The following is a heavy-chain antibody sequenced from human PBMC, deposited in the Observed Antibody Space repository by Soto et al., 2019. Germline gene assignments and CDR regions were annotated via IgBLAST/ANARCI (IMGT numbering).Heavy chain of an antibody. V-gene: IGHV4-34*01. D-gene: IGHD7-27*01. CDR2: INHSGST. J-gene: IGHJ5*02. CDR3: ARVLHWVNWFDP. Sequence: SETLSLTCAVYGGSFSNYYWSWIRQPPGKGLEWIGEINHSGSTNYNPSLKSRVTISVDTSKNLFSLKLSSVTAADTAVYYCARVLHWVNWFDPWGQGTLVPVSS. CDR1: GGSFSNYY.